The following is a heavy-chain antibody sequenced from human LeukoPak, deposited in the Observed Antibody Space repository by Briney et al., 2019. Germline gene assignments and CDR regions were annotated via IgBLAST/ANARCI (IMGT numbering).Heavy chain of an antibody. Sequence: SETLSLTCTVSGGSISPYYWSWIQQPPGKGLEWIGYIYYSGSTNYNPSLKSRVTISVDTSKNQFSLKLNSVTAADTAVYYCARSLDILTGYYSFPFDYWGQGTLVTVSS. CDR2: IYYSGST. CDR3: ARSLDILTGYYSFPFDY. J-gene: IGHJ4*02. CDR1: GGSISPYY. D-gene: IGHD3-9*01. V-gene: IGHV4-59*01.